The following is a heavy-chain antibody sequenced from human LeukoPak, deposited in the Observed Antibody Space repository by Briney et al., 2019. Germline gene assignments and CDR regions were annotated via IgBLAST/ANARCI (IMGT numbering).Heavy chain of an antibody. CDR1: GGSFSGSSYY. Sequence: PSETLSLTCTVSGGSFSGSSYYWGWIRQPPGKGLEWIGSIYYSGSTYYNPSLKSRVTISVDTPKNQYSLMLSSVTAADTAVYFCARRRGDMATIPDYHYYYMDVWGKGTTVTVSS. CDR2: IYYSGST. CDR3: ARRRGDMATIPDYHYYYMDV. V-gene: IGHV4-39*01. J-gene: IGHJ6*03. D-gene: IGHD5-24*01.